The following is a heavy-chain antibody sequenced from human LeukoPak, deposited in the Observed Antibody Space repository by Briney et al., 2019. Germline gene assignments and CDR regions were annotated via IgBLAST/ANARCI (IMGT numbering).Heavy chain of an antibody. Sequence: ASVKVSCKASGGTFSSYAISWVRQAPGQPLEWMGGIIPIFGTANYAQKFQGRVTITADKSTSTANMELSSLRAEDTAVYYCARLSYFMEPLSFGGVEGADAFDVWGQGTLVTVSS. CDR1: GGTFSSYA. CDR3: ARLSYFMEPLSFGGVEGADAFDV. V-gene: IGHV1-69*06. D-gene: IGHD3-16*01. CDR2: IIPIFGTA. J-gene: IGHJ3*01.